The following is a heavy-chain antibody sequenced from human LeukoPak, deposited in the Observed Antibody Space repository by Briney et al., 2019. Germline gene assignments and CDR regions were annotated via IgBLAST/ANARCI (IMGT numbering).Heavy chain of an antibody. CDR2: ISSSGTNT. J-gene: IGHJ5*02. V-gene: IGHV3-23*01. CDR1: GFTFSSYA. Sequence: PGGSLRLSCAASGFTFSSYAMSWVRQAPGKGLEWVSSISSSGTNTYFADSVKGRFTISRDNSKDTLYLQMSSLRAEDTAVYFCARGYVDTPMLTWGQGTLVTVSS. D-gene: IGHD5-18*01. CDR3: ARGYVDTPMLT.